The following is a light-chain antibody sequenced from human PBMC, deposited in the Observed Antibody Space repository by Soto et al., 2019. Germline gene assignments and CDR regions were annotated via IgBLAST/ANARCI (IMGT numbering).Light chain of an antibody. V-gene: IGKV3-11*01. Sequence: IVMTQSPATLSVSPGDRPTLSCRASQSVDNDLAWYQQKPGQPPRLLIYDASNRATGIPARFSGSGSGTDFTLTISSLEPEDFAVYYCQQRSNWPPITFGQGTRLEIK. J-gene: IGKJ5*01. CDR2: DAS. CDR1: QSVDND. CDR3: QQRSNWPPIT.